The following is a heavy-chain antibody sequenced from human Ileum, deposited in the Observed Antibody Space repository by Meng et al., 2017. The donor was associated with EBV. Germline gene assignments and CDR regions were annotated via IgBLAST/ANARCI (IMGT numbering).Heavy chain of an antibody. CDR1: GYTFTTYG. CDR3: ARDPEAADH. D-gene: IGHD6-25*01. Sequence: VQLVQSGSKLKTAGASVRISCKASGYTFTTYGMKWVRQAPGQGLEWMGWINTNTGKPTYAQGLTGRFVFSLDTSVSTAYLQISSLKAEDTAVYYCARDPEAADHWGQGTLVTVSS. V-gene: IGHV7-4-1*02. CDR2: INTNTGKP. J-gene: IGHJ5*02.